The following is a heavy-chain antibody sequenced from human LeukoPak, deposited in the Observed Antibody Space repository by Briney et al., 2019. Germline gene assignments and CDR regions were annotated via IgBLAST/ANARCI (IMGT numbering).Heavy chain of an antibody. D-gene: IGHD3-10*01. CDR2: IVVGSGNT. V-gene: IGHV1-58*02. CDR1: GFTFTSSA. J-gene: IGHJ6*03. CDR3: AKDNYYGSGSPLFSNYMDV. Sequence: SVKVSCKASGFTFTSSAMQWVRQARGQRLEWIGWIVVGSGNTNYAQKFQERVTITRDMSTSTAYMELSSLRSEDTAVYYCAKDNYYGSGSPLFSNYMDVWGKGTTVTISS.